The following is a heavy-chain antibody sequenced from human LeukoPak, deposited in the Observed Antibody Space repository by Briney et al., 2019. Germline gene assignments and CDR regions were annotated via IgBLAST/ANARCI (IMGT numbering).Heavy chain of an antibody. D-gene: IGHD2-8*01. CDR1: GYTITNYA. J-gene: IGHJ4*02. CDR2: ISAYNGNT. V-gene: IGHV1-18*01. Sequence: GASVKVSCKASGYTITNYAISWVRQAPGQGLEWMGWISAYNGNTNYAQNLQGRVTMTTDTSTSTAYMELRSLRSDDTAVYYCALISYCTTITCYFLDYWGQGTLVTVSS. CDR3: ALISYCTTITCYFLDY.